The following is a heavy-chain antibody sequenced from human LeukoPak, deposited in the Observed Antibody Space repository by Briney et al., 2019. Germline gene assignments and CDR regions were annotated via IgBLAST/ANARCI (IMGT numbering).Heavy chain of an antibody. V-gene: IGHV3-30*18. CDR3: AKRGIAAAGTSGDFDY. Sequence: GGSLRLSCAASGFTFSSYGMHWVRQAPGKGLEWVAVISYDGSNKYYADSVKGRFTISRDNSKNTLYLQMNSLRAEDTAVYYCAKRGIAAAGTSGDFDYWGQGTLVTVSS. J-gene: IGHJ4*02. CDR2: ISYDGSNK. D-gene: IGHD6-13*01. CDR1: GFTFSSYG.